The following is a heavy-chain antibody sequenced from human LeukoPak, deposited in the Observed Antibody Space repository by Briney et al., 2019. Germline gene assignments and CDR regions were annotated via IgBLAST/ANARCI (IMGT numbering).Heavy chain of an antibody. CDR2: VYMSGSA. CDR3: ARQGNAFDI. CDR1: SGSISSVSYY. V-gene: IGHV4-61*02. Sequence: SQTLSLTCTVSSGSISSVSYYRNWIRQPAGKGLEWIGRVYMSGSADSNPSLKSRVTMSVDTSKNQFSLRLNSVTAADTAVYYCARQGNAFDIWGQGTMVTVSS. J-gene: IGHJ3*02.